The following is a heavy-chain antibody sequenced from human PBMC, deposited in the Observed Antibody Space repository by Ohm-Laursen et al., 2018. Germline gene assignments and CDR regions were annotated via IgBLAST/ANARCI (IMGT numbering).Heavy chain of an antibody. V-gene: IGHV3-48*03. Sequence: SLRLSCAASGFTFSSYEMNWVRQAPGKGLEWVSYISSSGSTIYYADSVKGRFTISRDSSENTVYFQMNDLRAEDTALYYCAKARSAVVFAASNHWGQGALVIVSS. CDR1: GFTFSSYE. J-gene: IGHJ5*02. CDR2: ISSSGSTI. CDR3: AKARSAVVFAASNH. D-gene: IGHD2-15*01.